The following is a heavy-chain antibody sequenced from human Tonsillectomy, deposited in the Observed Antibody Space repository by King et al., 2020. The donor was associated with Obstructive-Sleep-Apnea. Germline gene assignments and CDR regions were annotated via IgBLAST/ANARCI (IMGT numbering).Heavy chain of an antibody. J-gene: IGHJ4*02. CDR1: GGSISSSDYY. CDR3: APYYYDRSGHYRFEY. V-gene: IGHV4-39*07. Sequence: QLQESGPGLVQSSETLSLTCSVSGGSISSSDYYWGWIRQPPGKGLEWIGSMHNSRRTYHNPSLKSRVTISVDTSKNQFSLKLSSVTAADTAVYYCAPYYYDRSGHYRFEYWGQGTLVTVSS. CDR2: MHNSRRT. D-gene: IGHD3-22*01.